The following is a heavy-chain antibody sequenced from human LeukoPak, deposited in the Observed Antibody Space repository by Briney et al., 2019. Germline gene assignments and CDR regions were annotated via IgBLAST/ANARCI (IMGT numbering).Heavy chain of an antibody. V-gene: IGHV4-31*03. CDR3: ARGNDILTAADY. CDR1: GGSISSGGYY. D-gene: IGHD3-9*01. Sequence: PSQTLSLTCTVSGGSISSGGYYWSWIRQHPGKGLEWIGYIYYSGSTYYNPSLKSRVTISVDTSKNQFSLKLSTVTAADTAVYYCARGNDILTAADYWGQGTLVTVSS. CDR2: IYYSGST. J-gene: IGHJ4*02.